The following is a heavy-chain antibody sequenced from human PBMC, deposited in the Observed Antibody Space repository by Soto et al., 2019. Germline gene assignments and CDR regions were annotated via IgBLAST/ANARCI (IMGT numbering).Heavy chain of an antibody. CDR3: AGGDGYNGGD. CDR2: IYYSGST. J-gene: IGHJ4*02. D-gene: IGHD2-21*01. Sequence: QLQLQESGPGLVKPSETLSLPCTVYGGSISSSSYYWGWIRQPPGKGLEWIGSIYYSGSTYYNPYIKGRVTISVDTSKNQFSLKLSSVTAADTAVYYCAGGDGYNGGDWGKGTLVTVSS. CDR1: GGSISSSSYY. V-gene: IGHV4-39*01.